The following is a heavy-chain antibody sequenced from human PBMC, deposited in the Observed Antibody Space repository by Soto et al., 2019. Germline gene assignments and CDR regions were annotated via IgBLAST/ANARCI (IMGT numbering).Heavy chain of an antibody. CDR3: ARVGVYGSRSYYNVDWFDP. CDR1: GGSFSGYY. J-gene: IGHJ5*02. V-gene: IGHV4-34*01. CDR2: INHSGST. Sequence: SETLSLTCAVYGGSFSGYYWSWIRQPPGKGLEWIGEINHSGSTNYNPSLKSRVTISVDTSKNQFSLKLSSVTAADTAVYYCARVGVYGSRSYYNVDWFDPWGQGTLVTVSS. D-gene: IGHD3-10*01.